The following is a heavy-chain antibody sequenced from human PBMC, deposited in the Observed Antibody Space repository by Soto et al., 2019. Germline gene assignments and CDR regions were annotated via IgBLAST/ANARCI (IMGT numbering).Heavy chain of an antibody. D-gene: IGHD1-1*01. Sequence: GGSLRLSCAASGFTFSNYAMHWVRQAPGKGLEWVALTSYDGNNEYYTDSVKGRFTISRDNSKNTLFLQMNSPRPEDTAVYYCAKDKGVFNWATSYFDYWGQGALVTVSS. CDR2: TSYDGNNE. V-gene: IGHV3-30*18. J-gene: IGHJ4*02. CDR3: AKDKGVFNWATSYFDY. CDR1: GFTFSNYA.